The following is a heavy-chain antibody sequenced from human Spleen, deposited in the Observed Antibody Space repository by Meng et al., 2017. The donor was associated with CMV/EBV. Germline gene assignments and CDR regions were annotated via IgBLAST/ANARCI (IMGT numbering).Heavy chain of an antibody. V-gene: IGHV1-69*02. J-gene: IGHJ3*02. CDR1: ENTFNNYT. CDR2: IIPVLGLA. D-gene: IGHD1-26*01. CDR3: ARVRIVGATLYAFDI. Sequence: SVKVSCKASENTFNNYTINWVRQAPGQGLEWMGRIIPVLGLANYAQKFQGRVTITADRSTTTAYMELSSLRSEDTAVYYCARVRIVGATLYAFDIWGQGTMVTVSS.